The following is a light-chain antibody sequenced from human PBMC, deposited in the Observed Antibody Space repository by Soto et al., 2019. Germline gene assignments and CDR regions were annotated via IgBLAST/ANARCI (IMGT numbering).Light chain of an antibody. Sequence: QSVLTQPASVSGSPGQSITISCTGTSSDVGSYNLVSWYQQHADKAPKLMIYDVSKRPSGISNRFSGSKSGSTASLTISGLQAEDKADYYCCSYAGSTTSWVFGGGTKVTVL. CDR2: DVS. CDR1: SSDVGSYNL. CDR3: CSYAGSTTSWV. J-gene: IGLJ3*02. V-gene: IGLV2-23*02.